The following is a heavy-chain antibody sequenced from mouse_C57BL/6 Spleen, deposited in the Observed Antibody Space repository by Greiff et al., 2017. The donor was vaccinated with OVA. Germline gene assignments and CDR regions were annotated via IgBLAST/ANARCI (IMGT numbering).Heavy chain of an antibody. CDR3: ARVGLRGAMDY. J-gene: IGHJ4*01. Sequence: QVQLQQPGAELVMPGASVKLSCTASGYTFTSYWMHWVKQRPGQGLEWIGEIAPSDSYTNYNQKLKGKSTLTVDKSSSTAYMTLSSLTSEDSAVYYGARVGLRGAMDYWGQVASVTVSS. CDR1: GYTFTSYW. V-gene: IGHV1-69*01. D-gene: IGHD2-2*01. CDR2: IAPSDSYT.